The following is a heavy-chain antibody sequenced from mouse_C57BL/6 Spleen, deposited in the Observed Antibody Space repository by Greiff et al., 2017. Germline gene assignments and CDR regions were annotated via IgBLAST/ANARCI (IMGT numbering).Heavy chain of an antibody. CDR3: ASPAYYSNYEFAY. J-gene: IGHJ3*01. CDR2: ISSGSSTI. D-gene: IGHD2-5*01. V-gene: IGHV5-17*01. Sequence: EVKLVESGGGLVKPGGSLKLSCAASGFTFSDYGMHWVRQAPEKGLEWVAYISSGSSTIYYADTVKGRFTISRDNAKNTLFLQMTSLRSEDTAMYYCASPAYYSNYEFAYWGQGTLVTVSA. CDR1: GFTFSDYG.